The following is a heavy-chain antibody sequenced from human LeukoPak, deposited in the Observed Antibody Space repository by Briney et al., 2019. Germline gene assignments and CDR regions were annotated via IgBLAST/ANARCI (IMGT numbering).Heavy chain of an antibody. V-gene: IGHV4-59*01. CDR2: IYSSGST. J-gene: IGHJ3*02. CDR1: GGSISSYY. D-gene: IGHD5-24*01. CDR3: ARYREAYDHSPHALDI. Sequence: PSETLSLTCTVSGGSISSYYWSWIRQPPGKGLEWIGYIYSSGSTDYNPSLRSRVTISVDRSKKQFSLKLTSVTAADTAVYFCARYREAYDHSPHALDIWGRGTVVTVSS.